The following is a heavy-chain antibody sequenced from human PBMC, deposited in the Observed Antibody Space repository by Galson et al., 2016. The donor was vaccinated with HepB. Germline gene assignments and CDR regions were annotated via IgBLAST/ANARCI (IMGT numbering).Heavy chain of an antibody. Sequence: SLRLSCAASGFTFSGATMTWVRQAAGKGLEWVSTFSSSGSTYYADSVRGRFTISRDDSKTTLYLQMNSLRAEDTAVDYCAKGVGSYWGQGTRVTASS. J-gene: IGHJ4*02. V-gene: IGHV3-23*01. CDR3: AKGVGSY. D-gene: IGHD2-15*01. CDR2: FSSSGST. CDR1: GFTFSGAT.